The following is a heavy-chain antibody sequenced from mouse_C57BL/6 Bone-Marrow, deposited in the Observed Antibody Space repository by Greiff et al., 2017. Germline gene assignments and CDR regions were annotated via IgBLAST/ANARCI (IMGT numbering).Heavy chain of an antibody. CDR1: GFNINDDY. CDR3: TTDYYGSRGDY. J-gene: IGHJ2*01. D-gene: IGHD1-1*01. Sequence: EVQLQQSGAELVRPGASVKLSCTASGFNINDDYMHWVKQRPEQGLEWIGWIDPENGDTAYASKFQGKATLTADTSSNTAYLQLSSLTSEDTAVYYCTTDYYGSRGDYWGQGTTLTVSS. V-gene: IGHV14-4*01. CDR2: IDPENGDT.